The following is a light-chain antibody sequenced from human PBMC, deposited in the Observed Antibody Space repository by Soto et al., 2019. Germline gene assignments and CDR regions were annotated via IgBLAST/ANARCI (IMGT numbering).Light chain of an antibody. Sequence: ALTQSPDALSVSPGETVTLSCTANLNIGNMLAWYQQKPGQAPRLLIYDASTRATGIPDRFSGSGSGTDFSLTISSLRSDDFGVYYCQQYIHWPRTFGLGAKLEI. V-gene: IGKV3-15*01. J-gene: IGKJ2*01. CDR2: DAS. CDR3: QQYIHWPRT. CDR1: LNIGNM.